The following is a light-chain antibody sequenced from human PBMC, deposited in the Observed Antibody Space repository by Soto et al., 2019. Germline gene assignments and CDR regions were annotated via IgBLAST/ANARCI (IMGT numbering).Light chain of an antibody. CDR3: QQYNSYSWT. V-gene: IGKV1-5*01. J-gene: IGKJ1*01. CDR2: DAS. CDR1: QSISSW. Sequence: DIQMTQSPSTLSASVGDRVTITCRASQSISSWLAWYQKKPGKAPKLLIYDASSLESGVPLRFSGSGSGTEFTLTNSSLQPDDFATYYYQQYNSYSWTLGQGTKVETK.